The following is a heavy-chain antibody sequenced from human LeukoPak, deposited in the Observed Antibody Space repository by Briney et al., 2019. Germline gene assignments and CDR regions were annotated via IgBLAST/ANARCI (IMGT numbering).Heavy chain of an antibody. CDR1: RYTSTNYG. V-gene: IGHV1-18*01. J-gene: IGHJ4*03. D-gene: IGHD6-19*01. CDR2: IRCYNGIP. Sequence: PSVNPSCTISRYTSTNYGTAWVRQAPGQGREWMGCIRCYNGIPRYAQKVQGRVTMTTDTSTKTAYMEVNSLRSDDTARYYCARDPSLAVAGIRLFDYCGDRTL. CDR3: ARDPSLAVAGIRLFDY.